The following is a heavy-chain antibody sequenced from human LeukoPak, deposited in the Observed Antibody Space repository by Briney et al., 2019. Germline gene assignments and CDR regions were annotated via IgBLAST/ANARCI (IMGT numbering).Heavy chain of an antibody. D-gene: IGHD3-16*02. V-gene: IGHV1-18*01. Sequence: GASVKVSCKASGYTFTSYGISWVRQAPGQGLEWMGWISAYNGNTNYAQKLQGRVTMTTDTSTSTAYMELRSLRSDDTAVYYCARADYVWGSYRFSWGDYWGQGTLVTVSS. CDR1: GYTFTSYG. CDR2: ISAYNGNT. J-gene: IGHJ4*02. CDR3: ARADYVWGSYRFSWGDY.